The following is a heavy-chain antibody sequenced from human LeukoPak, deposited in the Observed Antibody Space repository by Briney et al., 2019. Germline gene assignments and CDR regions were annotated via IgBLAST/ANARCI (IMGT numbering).Heavy chain of an antibody. J-gene: IGHJ6*03. CDR1: VGTSSSYA. V-gene: IGHV1-69*13. CDR2: IIPIFGTA. CDR3: AREGGTVTGYMDV. D-gene: IGHD4-17*01. Sequence: SVKVSCKASVGTSSSYAISWVRQAPGQGLEWMRGIIPIFGTANYAQKFQGRVTITEHESTSTAYMELSSLRSEETAVYYCAREGGTVTGYMDVWGKGTTVTVSS.